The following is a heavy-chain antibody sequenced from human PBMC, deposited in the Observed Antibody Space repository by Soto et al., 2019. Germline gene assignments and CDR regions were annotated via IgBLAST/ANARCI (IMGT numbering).Heavy chain of an antibody. V-gene: IGHV3-74*01. Sequence: GGSLRLSCAASGFTFSSYWMHWVRQAPGKGLVWVSRINGGGSSTSYADSVKGRFTISRDNSKSTLYLQMNSLRAEDTALYYCAKGRSYYYYYGVDVWGQGTTVTVSS. CDR2: INGGGSST. J-gene: IGHJ6*02. CDR3: AKGRSYYYYYGVDV. CDR1: GFTFSSYW.